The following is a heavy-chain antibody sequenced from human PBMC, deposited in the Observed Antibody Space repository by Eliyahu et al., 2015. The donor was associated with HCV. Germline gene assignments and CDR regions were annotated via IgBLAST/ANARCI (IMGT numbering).Heavy chain of an antibody. CDR1: GFTFSSYG. Sequence: QVQLVESGGGVVQPGRSLRLSCAASGFTFSSYGMXWVRQAPGKGLEGVAVIWYDGSNKYYADSVKGRFTISRDNSKNTLYLQMNSLRAEDTAVYYCAKDEYYYGSGSYYNHPTAMDVWGQGTTVTVSS. D-gene: IGHD3-10*01. CDR3: AKDEYYYGSGSYYNHPTAMDV. CDR2: IWYDGSNK. J-gene: IGHJ6*02. V-gene: IGHV3-33*06.